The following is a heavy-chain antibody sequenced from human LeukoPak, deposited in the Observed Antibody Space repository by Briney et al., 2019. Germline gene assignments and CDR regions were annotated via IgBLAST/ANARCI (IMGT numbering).Heavy chain of an antibody. CDR3: ARGRYSSSWYYFDY. V-gene: IGHV3-53*01. CDR2: IYSGGST. J-gene: IGHJ4*02. CDR1: GFTVSSNY. D-gene: IGHD6-13*01. Sequence: LPGGSLRLSCAASGFTVSSNYMSWVRQAPGKGLEWVSVIYSGGSTYYADSVKGRFTISRDNSKNTLYLQMNSLRAEDTAVYYCARGRYSSSWYYFDYWGQGTLVTVSS.